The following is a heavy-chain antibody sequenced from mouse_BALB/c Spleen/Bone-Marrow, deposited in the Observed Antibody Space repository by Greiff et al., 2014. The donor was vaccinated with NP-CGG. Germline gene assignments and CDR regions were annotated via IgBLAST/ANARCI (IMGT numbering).Heavy chain of an antibody. CDR2: ISFSSGNT. V-gene: IGHV1-67*01. CDR3: SKRGVWPFAY. Sequence: VQLQQSGAELVRPGASVKISCKGSGYTFTDYSMHWVKQRPAKSLEWIGVISFSSGNTNYNQSLKDKATMTVDKSSNTAYLGRASLTSEDSAFYYGSKRGVWPFAYWGQGTLVTVSA. D-gene: IGHD2-10*02. CDR1: GYTFTDYS. J-gene: IGHJ3*01.